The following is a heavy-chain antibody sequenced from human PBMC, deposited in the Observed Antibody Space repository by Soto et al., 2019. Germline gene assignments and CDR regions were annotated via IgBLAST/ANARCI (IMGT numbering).Heavy chain of an antibody. J-gene: IGHJ4*02. V-gene: IGHV3-21*01. CDR3: ARDLSSSSSCLDS. Sequence: GGSLRLSCVASGFSFSSYNMNWVRQAPGKGLEWVSSITTSSSYMYYADSMKGRFTISRDNAKNSLYLQMNSLRAEDTAVYYCARDLSSSSSCLDSWGQGTLVTVSS. D-gene: IGHD6-13*01. CDR1: GFSFSSYN. CDR2: ITTSSSYM.